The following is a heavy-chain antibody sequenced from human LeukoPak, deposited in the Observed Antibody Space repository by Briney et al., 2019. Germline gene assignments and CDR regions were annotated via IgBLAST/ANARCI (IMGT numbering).Heavy chain of an antibody. J-gene: IGHJ1*01. CDR2: IYPGDSDT. D-gene: IGHD4-17*01. Sequence: PGESLQISCKGSGFSFSDYWIGWVRQLPGKGLELMGIIYPGDSDTRYRPSFQGQVTISADKSITTAYLQWSSLKASDTAMYYCARLHGDYAYFQPWGQGTLVTVSS. CDR1: GFSFSDYW. CDR3: ARLHGDYAYFQP. V-gene: IGHV5-51*01.